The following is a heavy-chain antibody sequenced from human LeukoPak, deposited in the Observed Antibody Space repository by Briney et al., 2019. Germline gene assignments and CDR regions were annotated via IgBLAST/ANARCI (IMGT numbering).Heavy chain of an antibody. CDR1: GGTFSSYA. CDR2: IIPIFGTA. V-gene: IGHV1-69*06. CDR3: ARASYSSSSIYDY. Sequence: ASVKVSCNASGGTFSSYAISWVRQAPGQGLEWMGGIIPIFGTANYAQKFQGRVTITADKSTSTAYMELSSLRSEDTAVYYCARASYSSSSIYDYWGQGTLVTVSS. J-gene: IGHJ4*02. D-gene: IGHD6-6*01.